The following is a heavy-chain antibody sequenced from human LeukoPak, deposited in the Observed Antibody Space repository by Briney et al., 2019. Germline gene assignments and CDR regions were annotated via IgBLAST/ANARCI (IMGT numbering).Heavy chain of an antibody. CDR2: ISSDGSNK. D-gene: IGHD1-20*01. CDR1: GFTFSTFT. CDR3: ARDLTGTGDY. J-gene: IGHJ4*02. V-gene: IGHV3-30-3*01. Sequence: SLRLSCEASGFTFSTFTMHWVRQAPGKGLEWVALISSDGSNKYYADSVEGRFTISRDSSKNTLYLQMNSLRAEDTALYYCARDLTGTGDYWGQGTLVTVSS.